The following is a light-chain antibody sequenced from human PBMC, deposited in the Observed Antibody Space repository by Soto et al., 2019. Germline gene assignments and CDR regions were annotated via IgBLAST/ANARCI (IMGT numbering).Light chain of an antibody. CDR2: LNSDGSH. CDR3: QTWGTGMRV. V-gene: IGLV4-69*01. Sequence: QLVLTQSPSASASLGASVKLTCTLSSGHSSYAIAWHQQQPEKGPRYLMKLNSDGSHRKGDGIPDRFSGSSSGAERYLTISSLQSEDEADYYCQTWGTGMRVFGGGTKVTVL. CDR1: SGHSSYA. J-gene: IGLJ2*01.